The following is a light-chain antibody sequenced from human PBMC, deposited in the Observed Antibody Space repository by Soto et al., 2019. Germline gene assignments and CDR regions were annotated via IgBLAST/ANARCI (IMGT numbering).Light chain of an antibody. CDR2: GAS. CDR1: QSVSSN. J-gene: IGKJ3*01. V-gene: IGKV3-15*01. CDR3: QQYNNWPPFT. Sequence: EIVMTQSPGTLSVSPGERAILSCRASQSVSSNLAWYQQKPGQTPRLLIYGASTRATGIPARFSGSGSGTEFTLTISSLQSEYFAVYYCQQYNNWPPFTFGPGTKVDIK.